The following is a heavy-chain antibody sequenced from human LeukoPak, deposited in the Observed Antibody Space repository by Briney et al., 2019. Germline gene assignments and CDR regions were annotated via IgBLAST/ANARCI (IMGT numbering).Heavy chain of an antibody. CDR1: GYTLTELS. CDR2: FDPEDGET. J-gene: IGHJ4*02. D-gene: IGHD1-26*01. V-gene: IGHV1-24*01. Sequence: ASVKVSFKVSGYTLTELSMHWVRQAPGKGLEWMGGFDPEDGETIYAQKFQGRVTMTEDTSTDTAYMELSSLRSEDTAVYYCATDIAIVGALTFDYWGQGTLVTVSS. CDR3: ATDIAIVGALTFDY.